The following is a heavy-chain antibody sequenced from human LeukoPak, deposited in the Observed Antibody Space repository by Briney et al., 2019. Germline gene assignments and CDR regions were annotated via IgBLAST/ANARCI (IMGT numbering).Heavy chain of an antibody. CDR2: IHASGPT. D-gene: IGHD6-6*01. Sequence: SYTLSLTYPVCGGSISTYYLSWIRRPPGKGLEWIEYIHASGPTNYNPSLKSRITISVDTSKNQFSLKLSSVTAADTAVYYCARHDAGIAARPFDNWGQGTLVTVSS. CDR1: GGSISTYY. V-gene: IGHV4-4*09. CDR3: ARHDAGIAARPFDN. J-gene: IGHJ4*02.